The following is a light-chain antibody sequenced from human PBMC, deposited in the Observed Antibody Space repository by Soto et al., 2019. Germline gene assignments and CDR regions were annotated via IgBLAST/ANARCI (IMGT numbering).Light chain of an antibody. CDR2: GAS. J-gene: IGKJ5*01. Sequence: EIVLTQSPGTLSLSPGERATLSRRVSQSVSSSYLAWYQQRPGQAPRLLIYGASSRATGIPDRFSGSGSGTDFTLTISRLEPEDFAVYYCQQYGSSPPITFGQGTRLEIK. CDR3: QQYGSSPPIT. CDR1: QSVSSSY. V-gene: IGKV3-20*01.